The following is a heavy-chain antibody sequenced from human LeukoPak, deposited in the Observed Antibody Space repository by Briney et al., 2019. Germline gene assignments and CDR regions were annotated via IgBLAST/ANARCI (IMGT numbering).Heavy chain of an antibody. Sequence: SETLSLTCTVSGASISSTSRYWGWIRQPPGKGLEWIGYIYDSGSTLYNPSLKSRVTISVDTSRNQFSLKLSSVTAADTAVYYCARLHRTNPGPDYWGQGTLVTVSS. J-gene: IGHJ4*02. CDR1: GASISSTSRY. CDR2: IYDSGST. D-gene: IGHD2-8*01. V-gene: IGHV4-39*01. CDR3: ARLHRTNPGPDY.